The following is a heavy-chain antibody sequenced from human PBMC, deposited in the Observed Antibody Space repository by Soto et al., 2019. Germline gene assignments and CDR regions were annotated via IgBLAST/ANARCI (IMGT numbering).Heavy chain of an antibody. CDR2: IYYSGST. D-gene: IGHD1-26*01. V-gene: IGHV4-59*08. Sequence: KLPETLALTCTVSGCSISSYDGSWIRQPPGKGLEWIGYIYYSGSTNYSPSLKSRVTISVDTSKNQFSLKLSSVTAADTAVYYCARHPTSGSYYGQYWGQGTLVTVSS. J-gene: IGHJ4*02. CDR1: GCSISSYD. CDR3: ARHPTSGSYYGQY.